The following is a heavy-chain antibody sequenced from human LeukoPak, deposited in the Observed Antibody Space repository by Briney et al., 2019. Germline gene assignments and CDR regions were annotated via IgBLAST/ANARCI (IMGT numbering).Heavy chain of an antibody. J-gene: IGHJ3*02. V-gene: IGHV3-72*01. CDR2: TRNKANSYTT. CDR1: GFTFSDHY. CDR3: ARGPGGGIQLWPPYAFDI. Sequence: GGSLRLSCAASGFTFSDHYMDWVRQAPGKGLEWVGRTRNKANSYTTEYAASVKGRFTISRDDSKNSLYLQMNSLKTEDTAVYYCARGPGGGIQLWPPYAFDIWGQGQWSPSLQ. D-gene: IGHD5-18*01.